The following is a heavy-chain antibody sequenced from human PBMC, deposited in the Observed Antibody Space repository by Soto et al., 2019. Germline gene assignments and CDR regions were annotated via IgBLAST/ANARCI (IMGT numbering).Heavy chain of an antibody. CDR3: AREVAVAGPSRDAFAI. V-gene: IGHV6-1*01. Sequence: SQTLSLTCAISGDSVSSNSAAWNWIRQSPSRGLEWLGRTYYRSKWYNDYAVSVKSRITINPDTSKNQFSLQLNSVTPEDTAVYYCAREVAVAGPSRDAFAIWGHGTMVTVSS. CDR2: TYYRSKWYN. J-gene: IGHJ3*02. D-gene: IGHD6-19*01. CDR1: GDSVSSNSAA.